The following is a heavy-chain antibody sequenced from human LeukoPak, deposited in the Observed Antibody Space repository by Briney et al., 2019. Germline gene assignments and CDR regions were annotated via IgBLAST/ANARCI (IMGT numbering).Heavy chain of an antibody. J-gene: IGHJ4*02. CDR1: GFTFDDYA. V-gene: IGHV3-9*01. CDR2: ISWNSGSI. D-gene: IGHD1-26*01. CDR3: AKDVGATTGYYFDY. Sequence: LSGRSLRLSCAASGFTFDDYAMHWVRQAPGKGLEWVSGISWNSGSIGYADSVKGRFTISRDNAKNSLYLQMNSLRAEVTALYYCAKDVGATTGYYFDYWGQGTLVTVSS.